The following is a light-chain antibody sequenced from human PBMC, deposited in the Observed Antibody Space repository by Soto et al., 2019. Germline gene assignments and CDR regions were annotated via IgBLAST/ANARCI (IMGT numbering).Light chain of an antibody. CDR2: GAS. Sequence: EIVMTQSPATLSVSPGERATLSCRASQRVSSSLAWYQQKPGQAPRLLIYGASTRATGIPARFSGSGSGTEFTLTISSLQSEDFAVYYCQQDNNWPPYTFGQGTKLEIK. V-gene: IGKV3-15*01. J-gene: IGKJ2*01. CDR1: QRVSSS. CDR3: QQDNNWPPYT.